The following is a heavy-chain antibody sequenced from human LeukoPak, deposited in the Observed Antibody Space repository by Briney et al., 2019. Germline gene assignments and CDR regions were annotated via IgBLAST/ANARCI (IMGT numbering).Heavy chain of an antibody. D-gene: IGHD6-19*01. CDR2: ISAHNGNT. V-gene: IGHV1-18*01. CDR1: GGTFSSYA. Sequence: ASVKVSCKASGGTFSSYAISWVRQAPGQGLEWMGWISAHNGNTNYAQKLQGRVTMTTDTSTSTAYMELRSLRSDDTAVYYCASSGYSSEYYFDYWGQGTLVTVSS. CDR3: ASSGYSSEYYFDY. J-gene: IGHJ4*02.